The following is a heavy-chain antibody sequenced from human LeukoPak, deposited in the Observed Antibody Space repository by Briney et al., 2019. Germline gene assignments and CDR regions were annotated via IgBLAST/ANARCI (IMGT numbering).Heavy chain of an antibody. CDR3: ARGPRVATYYYFDY. Sequence: GGSPRLSCAASGFTFSSYWMHWVRQAPGKGLVWVSRINSDGSSTSYADSVKGRFTISRDNSKNTLYLQLNSLRAEDTAVYYCARGPRVATYYYFDYWGQGTLVTVSS. V-gene: IGHV3-74*01. CDR1: GFTFSSYW. D-gene: IGHD1-1*01. CDR2: INSDGSST. J-gene: IGHJ4*02.